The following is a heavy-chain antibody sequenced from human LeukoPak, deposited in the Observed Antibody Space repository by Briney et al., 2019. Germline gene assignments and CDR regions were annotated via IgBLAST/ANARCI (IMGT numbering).Heavy chain of an antibody. CDR2: INTNSGGT. J-gene: IGHJ3*02. CDR3: ARDSEAVAAQRGAFDI. CDR1: GGTFSSYA. V-gene: IGHV1-2*02. D-gene: IGHD6-19*01. Sequence: GASVKVSCKASGGTFSSYAISWVRQAPGRGLEWMGWINTNSGGTNYAQRFQGRVTMTSDTSISTAYMELSRLRSDDTAVYYCARDSEAVAAQRGAFDIWGQGTMVIVSS.